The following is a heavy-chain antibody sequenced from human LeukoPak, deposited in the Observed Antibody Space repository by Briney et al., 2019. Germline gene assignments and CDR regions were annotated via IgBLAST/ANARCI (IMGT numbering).Heavy chain of an antibody. J-gene: IGHJ5*02. CDR2: INSDGSST. V-gene: IGHV3-74*01. CDR1: GFTFSSYW. Sequence: GGSLRLSCAASGFTFSSYWMHWVRQAPGKGLVWVSRINSDGSSTSYADSVKGRFTISRDNSKNTLYLQMNSLRAEDTAVYYCARGHTYYYDSSGYWFDPWGQGTLVTVSS. CDR3: ARGHTYYYDSSGYWFDP. D-gene: IGHD3-22*01.